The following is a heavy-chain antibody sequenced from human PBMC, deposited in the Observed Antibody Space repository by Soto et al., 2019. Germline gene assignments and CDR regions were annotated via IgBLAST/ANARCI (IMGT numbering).Heavy chain of an antibody. CDR2: IIPLFGTA. J-gene: IGHJ6*02. Sequence: QVQLVQSGAEVRKPGSSVRVSCKASGGTFDAYTITWVRQAPGQGLEWMGGIIPLFGTANYAQKFQGRVTITADEPTTTAHMELSSLRSEDTAVYFCARLGTKAMDVWGQGTTVTISS. CDR3: ARLGTKAMDV. D-gene: IGHD2-2*01. CDR1: GGTFDAYT. V-gene: IGHV1-69*01.